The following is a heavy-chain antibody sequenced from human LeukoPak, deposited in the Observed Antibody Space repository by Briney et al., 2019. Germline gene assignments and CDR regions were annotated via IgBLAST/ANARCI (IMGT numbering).Heavy chain of an antibody. V-gene: IGHV1-18*01. J-gene: IGHJ6*02. D-gene: IGHD6-19*01. CDR2: ISAYNGNT. CDR3: ARGRRSGWYGLDYYYYYGMDV. CDR1: GYTFTSYG. Sequence: ASVKVSCKASGYTFTSYGISWVRQAPGQGLEGMGWISAYNGNTNYAQKLQGRVTMTTGTSTSTAYMELRSLRSDDTAVYYCARGRRSGWYGLDYYYYYGMDVWGQGTTVTVSS.